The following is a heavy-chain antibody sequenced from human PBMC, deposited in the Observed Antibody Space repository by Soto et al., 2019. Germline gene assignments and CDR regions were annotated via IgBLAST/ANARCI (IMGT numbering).Heavy chain of an antibody. J-gene: IGHJ4*01. V-gene: IGHV1-18*01. CDR1: GYSFASYG. CDR3: ARDHRYWISTSCPTLCDY. D-gene: IGHD2-2*01. CDR2: ISAYNGNT. Sequence: SSVKASCKAPGYSFASYGIGWVRQAPGQGLEWMGWISAYNGNTNYAQKLQGRVTMTTDTSTSTAYMELRSLRSDDTAVYYCARDHRYWISTSCPTLCDYWG.